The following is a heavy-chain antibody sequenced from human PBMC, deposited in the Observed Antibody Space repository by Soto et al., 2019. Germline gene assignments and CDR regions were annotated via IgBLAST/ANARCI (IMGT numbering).Heavy chain of an antibody. CDR2: IYYSGST. V-gene: IGHV4-59*01. CDR3: ARAPYTAMVDY. D-gene: IGHD5-18*01. J-gene: IGHJ4*02. Sequence: SETLSLTCTVSGGSISSYYWSWIRQPPGKGLEWIGYIYYSGSTNYNPSLKSRVTISVDTSKNQFSLKLSSVTAADTAVYYCARAPYTAMVDYWGQGTLVTVSS. CDR1: GGSISSYY.